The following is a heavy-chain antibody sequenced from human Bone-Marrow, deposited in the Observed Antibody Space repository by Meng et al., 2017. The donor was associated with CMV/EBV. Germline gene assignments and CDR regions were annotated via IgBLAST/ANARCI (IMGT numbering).Heavy chain of an antibody. D-gene: IGHD3-9*01. Sequence: ASVKVSCKASGYTFTSYYMHWVRQAPGQGLEWMGWINPNSGGTNYAQKFQGRVTMTRDTSISTACMELSRLRSDDTAVYYCATISKGYYYYGMDVWGQGTTVTVSS. CDR1: GYTFTSYY. CDR3: ATISKGYYYYGMDV. J-gene: IGHJ6*02. V-gene: IGHV1-2*02. CDR2: INPNSGGT.